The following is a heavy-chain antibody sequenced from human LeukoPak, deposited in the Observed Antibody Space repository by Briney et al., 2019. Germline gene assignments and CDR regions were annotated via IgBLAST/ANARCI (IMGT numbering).Heavy chain of an antibody. D-gene: IGHD6-13*01. V-gene: IGHV3-23*01. CDR3: AKSQSQTGSSWSFDY. CDR2: ISGSGGST. CDR1: GFTFSNYA. Sequence: GGSLRLSCASSGFTFSNYAMSWVRQAPRKGLELVSDISGSGGSTDYADSVKSRFTISRDNSKSTLYLQMNSLRAEDTAVYYCAKSQSQTGSSWSFDYWGQGTLLTVFS. J-gene: IGHJ4*02.